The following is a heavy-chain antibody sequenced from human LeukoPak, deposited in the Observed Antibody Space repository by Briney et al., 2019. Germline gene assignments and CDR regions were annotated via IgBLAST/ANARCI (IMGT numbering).Heavy chain of an antibody. Sequence: GASVKVSCKASGGTFSSYAISWVRQAPGQGLEWMGGIIPIFGTANYAQKFQGRVTITTDESTSTAYMELSSLRSEDTAVYYCARDQGVFGVVICFYWGQGTLVTVSS. J-gene: IGHJ4*02. V-gene: IGHV1-69*05. CDR1: GGTFSSYA. CDR2: IIPIFGTA. D-gene: IGHD3-3*01. CDR3: ARDQGVFGVVICFY.